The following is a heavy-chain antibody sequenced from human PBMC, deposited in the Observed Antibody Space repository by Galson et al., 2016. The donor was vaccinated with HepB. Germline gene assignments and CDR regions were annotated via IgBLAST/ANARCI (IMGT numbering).Heavy chain of an antibody. CDR2: IRSKARSHTT. V-gene: IGHV3-72*01. Sequence: SLRLSCATSGFIFSDYYMDWVRQAPGKGLEWVGRIRSKARSHTTEYATSVKGRFTISRDDSKNSMYLEMNSLISDDTAVYYCARGGFLGVNGMDIWGQGTTVTVSS. D-gene: IGHD3-10*01. CDR3: ARGGFLGVNGMDI. J-gene: IGHJ6*02. CDR1: GFIFSDYY.